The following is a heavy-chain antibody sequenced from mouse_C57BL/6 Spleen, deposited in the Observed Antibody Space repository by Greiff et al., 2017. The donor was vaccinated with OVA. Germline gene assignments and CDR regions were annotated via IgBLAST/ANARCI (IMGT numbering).Heavy chain of an antibody. Sequence: VKLMESGPGLVQPSQRLSIPCTVPGFSLTSYGVHWVRQSPGKGLEWLGVIWRGGSTDYNAAFMSRLSITKDNSKSQVFFKMNSLQADDTAIYYCASQWLLPPYAMHRWGDVTPFTVSS. V-gene: IGHV2-5*01. CDR2: IWRGGST. CDR3: ASQWLLPPYAMHR. D-gene: IGHD2-3*01. J-gene: IGHJ4*01. CDR1: GFSLTSYG.